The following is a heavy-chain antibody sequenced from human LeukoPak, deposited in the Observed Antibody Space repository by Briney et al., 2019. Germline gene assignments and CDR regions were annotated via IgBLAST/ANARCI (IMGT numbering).Heavy chain of an antibody. CDR3: ASELPGIAVAGTLAGGDY. J-gene: IGHJ4*02. Sequence: ASVKVSCKASGYTFTSYGMNWVRQAPGQGLEWMGWINTNTGNPTYAQGFTGRFVFSLDTSVSTAYLQISSLKAEDTAVYYCASELPGIAVAGTLAGGDYWGQGTLVTVYS. D-gene: IGHD6-19*01. V-gene: IGHV7-4-1*02. CDR1: GYTFTSYG. CDR2: INTNTGNP.